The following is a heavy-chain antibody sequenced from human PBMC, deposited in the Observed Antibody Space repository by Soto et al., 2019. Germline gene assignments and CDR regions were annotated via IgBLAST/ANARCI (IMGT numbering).Heavy chain of an antibody. CDR1: GGSISSGCSS. Sequence: SETLSLTCAVSGGSISSGCSSWTWIRQPPGKGLEWIGYIYHSGSTYYNPSLKSRVTVSVDRSKNQFSLKLTSVTAADTAVYYCARGAVVNFDSWGQGTLVTVSS. CDR3: ARGAVVNFDS. CDR2: IYHSGST. J-gene: IGHJ4*02. D-gene: IGHD3-22*01. V-gene: IGHV4-30-2*01.